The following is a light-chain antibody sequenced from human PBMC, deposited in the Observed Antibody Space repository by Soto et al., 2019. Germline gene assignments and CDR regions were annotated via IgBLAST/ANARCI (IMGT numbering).Light chain of an antibody. V-gene: IGKV3-20*01. CDR2: GAS. CDR1: QSVSSSY. Sequence: EVVLTQSPGTLSLSAGERATLSCRASQSVSSSYLAWYQQKPGQAPRLLIYGASSRATDIPDRITGSGSGTDFTLAISRLEHEDFAVYYCQHYGSTPWTVGQGTKVEIK. CDR3: QHYGSTPWT. J-gene: IGKJ1*01.